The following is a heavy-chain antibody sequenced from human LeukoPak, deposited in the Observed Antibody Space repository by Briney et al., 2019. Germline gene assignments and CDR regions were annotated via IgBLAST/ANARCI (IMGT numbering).Heavy chain of an antibody. J-gene: IGHJ4*02. CDR1: EFTFSSYA. CDR2: ISGSGGST. Sequence: PGGSLRLSCAASEFTFSSYAMNWVRQAPGKGLGWVSAISGSGGSTYYADSVKGRFTISRDNSKNTLYLQMNSLRAEDTAVYYCARDPLAQNDYWGQGTLVTVSS. CDR3: ARDPLAQNDY. V-gene: IGHV3-23*01.